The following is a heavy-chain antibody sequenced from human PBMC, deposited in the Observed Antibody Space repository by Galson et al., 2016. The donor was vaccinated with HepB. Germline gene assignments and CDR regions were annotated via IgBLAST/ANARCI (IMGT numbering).Heavy chain of an antibody. CDR3: AKGSGWYHYYYGMDV. CDR1: GFTFGNYA. Sequence: SLRLSCAASGFTFGNYAMHWVRQAPGKGLEWVSGVSWNSDSIGYADSVKGRFTISRDSAENSLYLQMNSLRTGDSALYYCAKGSGWYHYYYGMDVWGQGTTVSVSS. CDR2: VSWNSDSI. V-gene: IGHV3-9*01. D-gene: IGHD6-19*01. J-gene: IGHJ6*02.